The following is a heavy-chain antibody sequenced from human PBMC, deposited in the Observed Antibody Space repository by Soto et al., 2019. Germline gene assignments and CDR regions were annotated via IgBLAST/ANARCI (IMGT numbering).Heavy chain of an antibody. D-gene: IGHD3-10*01. Sequence: ASVKVSCKASGYTFTSYAMHWVRQAPGQRLEWMGWINAGNGNTKYSQKFQGRVTITRDTSASTAYMELSSLRSEDTAVYYFASSYYGSGSYYSPTYYFDYWGQGTLVTVSS. V-gene: IGHV1-3*01. CDR2: INAGNGNT. CDR1: GYTFTSYA. CDR3: ASSYYGSGSYYSPTYYFDY. J-gene: IGHJ4*02.